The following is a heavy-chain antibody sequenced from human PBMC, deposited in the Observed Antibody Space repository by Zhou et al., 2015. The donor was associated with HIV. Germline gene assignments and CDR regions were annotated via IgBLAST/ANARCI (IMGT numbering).Heavy chain of an antibody. J-gene: IGHJ6*02. D-gene: IGHD2-2*01. CDR2: IIPIFGTA. V-gene: IGHV1-69*01. Sequence: QVQLVQSGAEVKKPGSSVKVSCKASGGTFSSYAISWVRQAPGQGLEWMGGIIPIFGTANYAQKFQGRVTITADESTSTAYMELSSLRSEDTAVYYCARYRHPANIVVVPAARYYYYYGMDVWGQGTTVTVSS. CDR1: GGTFSSYA. CDR3: ARYRHPANIVVVPAARYYYYYGMDV.